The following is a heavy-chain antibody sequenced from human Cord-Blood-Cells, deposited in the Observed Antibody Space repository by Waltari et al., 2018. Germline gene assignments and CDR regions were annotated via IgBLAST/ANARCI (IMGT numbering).Heavy chain of an antibody. CDR1: GYTFTGYY. J-gene: IGHJ4*02. CDR2: IKPNSGGT. Sequence: QVQLVQSGAEVKKPGASVKVSCKASGYTFTGYYMHWVRRAPGQGLEWMGWIKPNSGGTNYAKKFQGRVTMTRDTSISTAYMELSRLRSDDTAVYYCARVPNWNYAGVDYWGQGTLVTVSS. D-gene: IGHD1-7*01. V-gene: IGHV1-2*02. CDR3: ARVPNWNYAGVDY.